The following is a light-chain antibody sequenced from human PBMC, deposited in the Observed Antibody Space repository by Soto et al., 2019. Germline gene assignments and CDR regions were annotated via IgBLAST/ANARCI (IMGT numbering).Light chain of an antibody. CDR2: DAS. V-gene: IGKV3-11*01. CDR1: QSVSSY. Sequence: EIVLTQSPATLSLSPGERATLSCRASQSVSSYLAWYQQKPGQAPRLLIYDASNRATGIPARFSGSGSGTDFTLTISSLEPEDFAVYYCQQYNSYSFGQGTKV. CDR3: QQYNSYS. J-gene: IGKJ1*01.